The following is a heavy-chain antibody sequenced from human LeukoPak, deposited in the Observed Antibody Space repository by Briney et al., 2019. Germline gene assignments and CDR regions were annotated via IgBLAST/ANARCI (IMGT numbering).Heavy chain of an antibody. D-gene: IGHD1-26*01. Sequence: GGSLRLSCAASGFTFSGYGMHWVRQAPGKGLEWVAVISYDGSNKYYADSVKGRFTISRDNSKNTLYLQMNSLRAEDTAVYYCAKAIVGATTGDYWGQGTLVTVSS. CDR1: GFTFSGYG. CDR3: AKAIVGATTGDY. J-gene: IGHJ4*02. V-gene: IGHV3-30*18. CDR2: ISYDGSNK.